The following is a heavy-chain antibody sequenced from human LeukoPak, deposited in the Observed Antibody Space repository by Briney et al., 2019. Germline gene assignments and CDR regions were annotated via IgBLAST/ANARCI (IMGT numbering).Heavy chain of an antibody. V-gene: IGHV3-48*03. CDR1: GFTFSSYE. J-gene: IGHJ3*02. CDR3: ARDRPGGKYRSGSYYEENDAFDI. Sequence: GGSLRLSCAASGFTFSSYEMNWVRQAPGKGLEWVSYISSSGSTIYYADSVKGRFTISRDNAKNSLYLQMNSLRAEDTAVYYCARDRPGGKYRSGSYYEENDAFDIWVQGTMVTVSS. CDR2: ISSSGSTI. D-gene: IGHD3-10*01.